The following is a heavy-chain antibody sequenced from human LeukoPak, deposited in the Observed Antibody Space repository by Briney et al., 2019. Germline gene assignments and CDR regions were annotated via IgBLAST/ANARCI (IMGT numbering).Heavy chain of an antibody. D-gene: IGHD2-15*01. CDR3: ARVRMVAFDI. V-gene: IGHV3-30*02. Sequence: HPGGSLRLSCAASGFTFSSYGMHWVRQAPGKGLEWVAFIRYDGSNKYYADSVKGRFTISRDNSKNTLYLQMNRLRAEDTAVYYCARVRMVAFDIWGQGTMVTVSS. J-gene: IGHJ3*02. CDR1: GFTFSSYG. CDR2: IRYDGSNK.